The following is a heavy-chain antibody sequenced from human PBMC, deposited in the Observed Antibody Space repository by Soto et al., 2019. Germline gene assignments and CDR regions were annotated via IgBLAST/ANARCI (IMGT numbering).Heavy chain of an antibody. CDR2: LVPQFGTP. CDR1: RGTVNRYA. CDR3: ARQNRDTPMVPFDV. V-gene: IGHV1-69*01. Sequence: QVQLVQSGAELKKPGSSVKVSCLASRGTVNRYAINWVRQAPGHGLEWLGALVPQFGTPNYAQKFQDRVTIVADESTNTTSMELRGLTSDDTAVYYCARQNRDTPMVPFDVWGQGTLVTVSS. J-gene: IGHJ4*02. D-gene: IGHD5-18*01.